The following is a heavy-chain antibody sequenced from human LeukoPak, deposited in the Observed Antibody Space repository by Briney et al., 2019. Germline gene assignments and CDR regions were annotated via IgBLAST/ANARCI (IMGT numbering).Heavy chain of an antibody. CDR3: AKAGCSSTRCYINY. Sequence: GRSLRLSCAASGFTFDDYAMHWVRQAPGKGLEWVSSISWNSDIIDYADSVEGRFTISRDNAKNSLYLQMNSLRAEDTALYYCAKAGCSSTRCYINYWGQGTLVTVSS. CDR2: ISWNSDII. J-gene: IGHJ4*02. V-gene: IGHV3-9*01. D-gene: IGHD2-2*02. CDR1: GFTFDDYA.